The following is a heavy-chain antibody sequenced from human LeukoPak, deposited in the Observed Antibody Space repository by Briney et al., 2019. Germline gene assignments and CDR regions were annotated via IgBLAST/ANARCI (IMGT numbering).Heavy chain of an antibody. CDR1: GYSISSGYY. CDR2: IYHSGST. CDR3: ARGGESSSPDY. J-gene: IGHJ4*02. D-gene: IGHD6-13*01. V-gene: IGHV4-38-2*02. Sequence: SETLSLTCTVSGYSISSGYYWGWIRQPPGKGLGWIGSIYHSGSTYYNPSLESRVTISVDTSKNQFSLKLSSLTAADTVVYYCARGGESSSPDYWGQGTLVTVSS.